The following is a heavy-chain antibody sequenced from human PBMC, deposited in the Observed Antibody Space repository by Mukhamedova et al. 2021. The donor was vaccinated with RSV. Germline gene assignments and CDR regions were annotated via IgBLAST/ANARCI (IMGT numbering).Heavy chain of an antibody. CDR2: ISYDGSNK. D-gene: IGHD3-22*01. J-gene: IGHJ4*02. Sequence: VRQAPGKGLEWVAVISYDGSNKYYADSVKGRFTISRDNSKNTLYLQMNSLRAEDTAVYYCGSPPDSSGYGVFDYWGQGTLVTVSS. V-gene: IGHV3-30*04. CDR3: GSPPDSSGYGVFDY.